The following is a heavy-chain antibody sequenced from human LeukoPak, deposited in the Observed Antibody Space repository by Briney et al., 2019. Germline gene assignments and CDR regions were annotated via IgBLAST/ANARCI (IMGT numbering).Heavy chain of an antibody. D-gene: IGHD6-25*01. Sequence: GGSLRLSCVASGFTYSDAWMSWVRQAPGKGLEWVGRIKSKIDGGTIDYGAPVKGRFTISRDDSRNTLYLQMNSLKTEDTAVYYCTTRRQDGCWGQGTLVTVS. CDR3: TTRRQDGC. J-gene: IGHJ4*02. CDR2: IKSKIDGGTI. V-gene: IGHV3-15*01. CDR1: GFTYSDAW.